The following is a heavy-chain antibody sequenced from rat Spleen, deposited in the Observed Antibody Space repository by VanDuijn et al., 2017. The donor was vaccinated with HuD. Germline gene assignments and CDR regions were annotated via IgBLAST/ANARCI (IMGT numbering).Heavy chain of an antibody. Sequence: EVQLVETGGGLVQPGKSLKLSCVASGFTFSRYWMYWVRQAPGKGLEWVSSVSSDGVNTYYPDSVKGRFTISSDNAENIVYLQMNSLRCEDTATYYCAVAGYGYWGQGVMVTVSS. V-gene: IGHV5-58*01. CDR3: AVAGYGY. D-gene: IGHD1-7*01. CDR1: GFTFSRYW. J-gene: IGHJ2*01. CDR2: VSSDGVNT.